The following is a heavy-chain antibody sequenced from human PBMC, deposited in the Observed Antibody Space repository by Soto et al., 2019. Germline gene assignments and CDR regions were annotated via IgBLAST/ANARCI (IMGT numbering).Heavy chain of an antibody. CDR1: GYTFTSYD. D-gene: IGHD2-21*02. CDR2: MNPNSGNT. V-gene: IGHV1-8*01. J-gene: IGHJ4*02. Sequence: QVQLVQSGAEVKKPGASVKVSCKASGYTFTSYDINWVRQATGQGLEWMGWMNPNSGNTGYAQKFEGRVTMTRNTSISKAYMELSSLRSEDTAVYYGARVLTRCGGDCYLDYWGQGTLVTVSS. CDR3: ARVLTRCGGDCYLDY.